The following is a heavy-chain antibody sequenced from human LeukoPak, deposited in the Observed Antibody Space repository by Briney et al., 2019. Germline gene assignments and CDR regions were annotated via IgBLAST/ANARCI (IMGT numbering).Heavy chain of an antibody. CDR1: GFTFSSYG. Sequence: PGGSLRLSCAASGFTFSSYGMHWVRQATGKGLEWVAFIRYDGSNKYYTDSVKGRFTISRDNSKNTLYLQMNSLRAEDTAVYYCAKDQYSSSYYFDYWGQGTLVTVSS. V-gene: IGHV3-30*02. D-gene: IGHD6-6*01. CDR3: AKDQYSSSYYFDY. J-gene: IGHJ4*02. CDR2: IRYDGSNK.